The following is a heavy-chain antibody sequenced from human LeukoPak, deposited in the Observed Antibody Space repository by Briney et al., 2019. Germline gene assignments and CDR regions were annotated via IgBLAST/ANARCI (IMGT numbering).Heavy chain of an antibody. CDR2: ISYDGSNK. Sequence: GGSLRLSCAASGFTFSSYAMHWVRQAPGKGLEWVAVISYDGSNKYYADSVKGRFTISRDNSKNTLYLQMNSLRTEDTAVYYCARDIYGNYDLGYWGQGTLVTVSS. D-gene: IGHD4-11*01. J-gene: IGHJ4*02. CDR3: ARDIYGNYDLGY. V-gene: IGHV3-30-3*01. CDR1: GFTFSSYA.